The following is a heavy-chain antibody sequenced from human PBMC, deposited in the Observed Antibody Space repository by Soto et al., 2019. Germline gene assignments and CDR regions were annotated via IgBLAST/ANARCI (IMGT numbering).Heavy chain of an antibody. CDR3: ARESEDLTSNFDY. CDR2: ISSTTNYI. Sequence: KAGGSLRLSCAASGFTFTRYSMNWVRRAPGKGLEWVSSISSTTNYIYYADSMKGRFTVSRDNAKNSVYLEMNSLSAEDTAVYYCARESEDLTSNFDYWGQGTLVTVSS. V-gene: IGHV3-21*01. CDR1: GFTFTRYS. J-gene: IGHJ4*02.